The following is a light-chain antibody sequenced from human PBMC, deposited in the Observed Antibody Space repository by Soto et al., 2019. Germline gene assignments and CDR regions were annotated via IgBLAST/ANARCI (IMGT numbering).Light chain of an antibody. J-gene: IGLJ3*02. CDR2: EVS. V-gene: IGLV2-14*01. CDR3: SSYTTNNTWV. Sequence: QSALTQPASVSGSPGQSITISCTGSTSDVGAYNYVSWYKHHPGQAPQLMIYEVSNRPSGVSNRFSGSKSGNTASLTISGLQADDEGDYYCSSYTTNNTWVFGGGTKLTVL. CDR1: TSDVGAYNY.